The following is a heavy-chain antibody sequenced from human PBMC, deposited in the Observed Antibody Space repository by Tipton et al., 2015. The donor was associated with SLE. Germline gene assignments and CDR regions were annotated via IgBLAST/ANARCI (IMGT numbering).Heavy chain of an antibody. CDR2: ISGGGGRV. CDR1: GFSFSNYA. Sequence: SLRLSCAASGFSFSNYAMSWVRQAPGKGLEWVSGISGGGGRVDYADSVKGRFTISRDNFNNMVDLQMDSLRAEDTAIYYCAKGRGYNYYYGMDVWGQGTTVTVSS. V-gene: IGHV3-23*01. CDR3: AKGRGYNYYYGMDV. J-gene: IGHJ6*02.